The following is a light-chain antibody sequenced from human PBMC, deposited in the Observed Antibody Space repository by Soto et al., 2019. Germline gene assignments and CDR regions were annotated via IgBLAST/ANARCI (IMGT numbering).Light chain of an antibody. CDR1: SSNIGAGYD. CDR2: GNS. J-gene: IGLJ2*01. V-gene: IGLV1-40*01. Sequence: QSVLTQPPSVSGAPGQTVTISCTGSSSNIGAGYDVHWYQQLPGTAPKLLIYGNSNRPSGVPDRFSGSKSGTAASLAIAGLQAEEEDDYYCQSYDSSLSVVFGGGTKLTVL. CDR3: QSYDSSLSVV.